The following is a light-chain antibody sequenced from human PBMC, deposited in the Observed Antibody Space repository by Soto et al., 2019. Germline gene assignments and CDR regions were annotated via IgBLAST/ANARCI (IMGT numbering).Light chain of an antibody. CDR3: SSYTSSSTYV. Sequence: QSALTQPASVSGSPGQSITIYCTGTSSDVGGYNYVSWYQQHPGKAPKLMIYEVSNRPSGVSNRFSGSKSGNTASLTISGLQAEDEADYYCSSYTSSSTYVFATRTKLTVI. V-gene: IGLV2-14*01. CDR2: EVS. J-gene: IGLJ1*01. CDR1: SSDVGGYNY.